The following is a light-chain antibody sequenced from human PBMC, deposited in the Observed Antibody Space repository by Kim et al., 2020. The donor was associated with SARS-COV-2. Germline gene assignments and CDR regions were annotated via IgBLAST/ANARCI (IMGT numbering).Light chain of an antibody. CDR3: QQYDTSPYT. V-gene: IGKV3-20*01. CDR1: QSVSSNY. CDR2: LAS. J-gene: IGKJ2*01. Sequence: PGESATLSCRASQSVSSNYLAWYHQRPGQAPRLLIYLASTRATGAPNRFSGSGSGTDFTLTIRRLEPEDSGVFYCQQYDTSPYTFGQGTKVDIK.